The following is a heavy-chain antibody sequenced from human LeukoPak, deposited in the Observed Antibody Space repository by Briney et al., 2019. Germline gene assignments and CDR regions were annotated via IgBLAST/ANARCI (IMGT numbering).Heavy chain of an antibody. CDR2: ISDIGSI. CDR1: GGSISSYY. V-gene: IGHV4-59*08. Sequence: SETLSLTCAVSGGSISSYYWSWIRQPPGKGLEWIAYISDIGSINYNPSLKSRVTISLETSKNQFSLKLSSVTAADTAVYYCAGHHPRNTVDFWGQGTLVTVSS. J-gene: IGHJ4*02. D-gene: IGHD2/OR15-2a*01. CDR3: AGHHPRNTVDF.